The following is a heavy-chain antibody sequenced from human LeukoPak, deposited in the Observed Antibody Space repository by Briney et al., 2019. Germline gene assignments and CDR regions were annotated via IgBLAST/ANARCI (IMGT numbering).Heavy chain of an antibody. CDR3: ARDYGGSSPFDY. V-gene: IGHV3-21*01. Sequence: PGGSLRLSCAASGFTFSNFAMIWVRQPPGKGLEWVSSIFPGGGEIHYADSVRGRFTISRDNAKNSLYLQMNSLRAEDTAVYYCARDYGGSSPFDYWGQGTLVTVSS. J-gene: IGHJ4*02. D-gene: IGHD4-23*01. CDR2: IFPGGGEI. CDR1: GFTFSNFA.